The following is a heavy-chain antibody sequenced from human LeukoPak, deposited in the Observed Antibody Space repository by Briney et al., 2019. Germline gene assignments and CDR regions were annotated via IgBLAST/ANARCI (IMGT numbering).Heavy chain of an antibody. CDR1: GFTFSSYA. J-gene: IGHJ3*02. D-gene: IGHD1-7*01. Sequence: PGGSLRLSCAASGFTFSSYAMSWVRQAPGKGLEWVSAISGSGGGTYYADSVKGRFTISRDNSKNTLYLQMNSLRAEDTAVYYCARQGVGDNWNYDKDAFDIWGQGTMVTVSS. CDR3: ARQGVGDNWNYDKDAFDI. V-gene: IGHV3-23*01. CDR2: ISGSGGGT.